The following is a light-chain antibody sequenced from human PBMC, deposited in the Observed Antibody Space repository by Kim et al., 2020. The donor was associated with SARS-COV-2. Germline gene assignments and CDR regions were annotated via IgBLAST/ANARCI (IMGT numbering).Light chain of an antibody. V-gene: IGKV3-11*01. CDR1: QSVSSY. CDR3: HQRSNWLFT. Sequence: LAPGERATLSCRASQSVSSYLAWYQQKPGQAPRRLIYDASNRATGIPARFSGSGSGTDFTLTISSLEPEDFAVYYCHQRSNWLFTFGPGTKVDIK. J-gene: IGKJ3*01. CDR2: DAS.